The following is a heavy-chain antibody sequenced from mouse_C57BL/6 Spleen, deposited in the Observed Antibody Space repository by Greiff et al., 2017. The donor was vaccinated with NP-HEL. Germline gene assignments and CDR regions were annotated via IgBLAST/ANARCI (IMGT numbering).Heavy chain of an antibody. V-gene: IGHV3-1*01. CDR1: GYSITSGYD. J-gene: IGHJ2*01. CDR2: ISYSGST. CDR3: ARGLHYFDY. Sequence: EVKLVESGPGMVKPSPSLSLTCTVTGYSITSGYDWHWLRHFPGNKLEWMGYISYSGSTNYNPSLKSRISITHDTSKNHFFLKLNSVTTEDTATYYCARGLHYFDYWGQGTTLTVSS.